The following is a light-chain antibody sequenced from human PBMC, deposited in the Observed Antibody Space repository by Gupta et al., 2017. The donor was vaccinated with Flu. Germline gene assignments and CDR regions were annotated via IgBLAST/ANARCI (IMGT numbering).Light chain of an antibody. CDR2: KAS. J-gene: IGKJ1*01. V-gene: IGKV1-5*03. CDR3: QQYNSYPLT. CDR1: QSITTW. Sequence: DIQMTQSPSILSASVGDRVTITCRASQSITTWLAWYQQKPGKAPKLLIYKASNLESGVPSRFSGSGSGTEFTLTISSLQPDDFATYYCQQYNSYPLTFGQGTKVEIK.